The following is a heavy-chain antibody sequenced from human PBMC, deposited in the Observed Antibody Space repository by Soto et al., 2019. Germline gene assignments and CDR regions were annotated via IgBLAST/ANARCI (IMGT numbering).Heavy chain of an antibody. J-gene: IGHJ4*02. D-gene: IGHD1-26*01. V-gene: IGHV3-23*01. Sequence: VQLLASGGGLVQPGGSLRLSCAASGFTFSNYAMGWVRQAPGKGLEWVSAFSGSASSTFYADSVKGRFTISRDNSKNTLYLHMNSLKVEDTAIYYCTKETGVAYYVTEYWGQGTLVTISS. CDR2: FSGSASST. CDR3: TKETGVAYYVTEY. CDR1: GFTFSNYA.